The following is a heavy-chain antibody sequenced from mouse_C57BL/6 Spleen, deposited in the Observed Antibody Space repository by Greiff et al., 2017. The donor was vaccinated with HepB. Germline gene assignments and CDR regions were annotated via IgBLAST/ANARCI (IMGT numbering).Heavy chain of an antibody. V-gene: IGHV1-52*01. Sequence: QVQLQQSGAELVRPGSSVKLSCKASGYTFTSYWMHWVKQRPIQGLEWIGNIDPSDSETHYNQKFKDKATLTVDKSSSTAYMQLSSLTSEDSAVYYCARGDDYAMDYWGQGTSVTVSS. CDR2: IDPSDSET. CDR3: ARGDDYAMDY. D-gene: IGHD3-3*01. J-gene: IGHJ4*01. CDR1: GYTFTSYW.